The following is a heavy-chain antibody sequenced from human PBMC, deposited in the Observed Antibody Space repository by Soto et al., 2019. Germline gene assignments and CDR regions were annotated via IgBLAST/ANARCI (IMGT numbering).Heavy chain of an antibody. CDR3: AIRLYDFWSGSFDY. D-gene: IGHD3-3*01. V-gene: IGHV3-48*03. CDR2: ISSSGSTI. J-gene: IGHJ4*02. Sequence: EVQLVESGGGLVKPGGSLRLSCAASGFTFSSYEMNWVRQAPGKGLEWVSYISSSGSTIYYADSVKGRFTISRDNAKNSLYLQMNSLRAEDTAVYYCAIRLYDFWSGSFDYWGQGTLVTVSS. CDR1: GFTFSSYE.